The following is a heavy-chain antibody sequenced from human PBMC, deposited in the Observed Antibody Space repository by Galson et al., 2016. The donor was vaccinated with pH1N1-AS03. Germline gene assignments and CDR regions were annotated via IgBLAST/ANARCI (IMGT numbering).Heavy chain of an antibody. CDR3: ARLRVVVVPAALGGSDYFDS. CDR2: IYSGCIT. V-gene: IGHV3-53*01. CDR1: RFTVSSNY. J-gene: IGHJ4*02. D-gene: IGHD2-2*01. Sequence: SLRLSCAASRFTVSSNYMSWVRQAPGKGLEWVSVIYSGCITYYADSVKGRFTISRDSSKNTLYLQMNSLRAEDTAVYYCARLRVVVVPAALGGSDYFDSWGQGTLVTVSS.